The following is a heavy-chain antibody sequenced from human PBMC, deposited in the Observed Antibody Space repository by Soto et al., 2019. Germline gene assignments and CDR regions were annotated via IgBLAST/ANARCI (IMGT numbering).Heavy chain of an antibody. CDR1: GGTFSSYA. V-gene: IGHV1-69*01. J-gene: IGHJ6*02. CDR3: ARSQGSSTSLEIYHYYYYGMDV. CDR2: SIPISDTT. D-gene: IGHD2-2*01. Sequence: QGQLVQSGAEVKKPGSSVKVSCKDSGGTFSSYAISWVRQAPGQGLEWMGGSIPISDTTNYAQKFQGRVNITADESTRTAYMELSSLSSEDTAVYYCARSQGSSTSLEIYHYYYYGMDVWGQGTTVTVSS.